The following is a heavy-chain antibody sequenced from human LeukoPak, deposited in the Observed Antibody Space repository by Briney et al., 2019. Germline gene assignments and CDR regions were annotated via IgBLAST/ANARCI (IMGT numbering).Heavy chain of an antibody. J-gene: IGHJ4*02. D-gene: IGHD3-3*01. V-gene: IGHV3-30*04. CDR2: ISYDGSNK. CDR1: GFTFSSYA. Sequence: GRSLRLSCAASGFTFSSYAMHWVRQAPGKGLEWVAVISYDGSNKYYADSVKGRFTISRDNSKNTLYLQMNSLRAEDTAVYYCARGDFWSGYYYWGQGTLVTVSS. CDR3: ARGDFWSGYYY.